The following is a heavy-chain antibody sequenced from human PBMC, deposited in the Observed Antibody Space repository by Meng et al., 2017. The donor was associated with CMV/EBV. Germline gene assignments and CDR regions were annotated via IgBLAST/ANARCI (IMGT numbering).Heavy chain of an antibody. D-gene: IGHD3-9*01. Sequence: SETLSLTCTVSGGSISSSTYYWGWIRQPPGKGLEWIGSIYYSGSTYYNPSLKSRVTISVDTSTNQFSLKLSSVTAADTAVYYCARDPPYYDILTGYLPSYYFDYWGQGTLVTVSS. CDR1: GGSISSSTYY. CDR2: IYYSGST. V-gene: IGHV4-39*07. CDR3: ARDPPYYDILTGYLPSYYFDY. J-gene: IGHJ4*02.